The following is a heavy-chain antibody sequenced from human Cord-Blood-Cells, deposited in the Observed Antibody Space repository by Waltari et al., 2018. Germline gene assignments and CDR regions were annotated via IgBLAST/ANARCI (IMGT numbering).Heavy chain of an antibody. Sequence: QVQLQQWGAGLLKPSETLSLTCAVYGGSFSGYYWSWIRQPPGKGREWIGEINHSGSTNYNPSLKSRVTISVDTSKNQFSLKLSSVTAADTAVYYCASYYGSGSYWDYWGQGTLVTVSS. CDR2: INHSGST. J-gene: IGHJ4*02. V-gene: IGHV4-34*01. CDR3: ASYYGSGSYWDY. D-gene: IGHD3-10*01. CDR1: GGSFSGYY.